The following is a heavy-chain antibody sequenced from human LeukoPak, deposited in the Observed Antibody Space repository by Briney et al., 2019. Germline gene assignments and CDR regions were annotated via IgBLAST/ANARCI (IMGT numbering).Heavy chain of an antibody. CDR3: AKGIAAAGTGFGHAFDI. CDR1: GFTFSSYA. D-gene: IGHD6-13*01. CDR2: ISYDGSNK. V-gene: IGHV3-30-3*01. J-gene: IGHJ3*02. Sequence: GGSLRLSCAASGFTFSSYAMHWVRQAPGKGLEWVAVISYDGSNKYYADSVKGRFTISRDNSKNTLYLQMNSLRAEDTAVYYCAKGIAAAGTGFGHAFDIWGQGTMVTVSS.